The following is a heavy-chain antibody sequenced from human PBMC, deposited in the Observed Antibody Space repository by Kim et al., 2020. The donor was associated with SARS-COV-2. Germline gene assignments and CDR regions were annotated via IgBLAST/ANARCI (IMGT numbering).Heavy chain of an antibody. J-gene: IGHJ6*02. D-gene: IGHD3-22*01. CDR2: ISAYNGNT. V-gene: IGHV1-18*04. Sequence: ASVKVSCKASGYTFTSYGISWVRQAPGQGLEWMGWISAYNGNTNYAQKLQGRVTMTTDTSTSTAYMELRSLRSDDTAVYYCARDRYYYDSSGYYSYYGMDVWGQGTTVTVSS. CDR1: GYTFTSYG. CDR3: ARDRYYYDSSGYYSYYGMDV.